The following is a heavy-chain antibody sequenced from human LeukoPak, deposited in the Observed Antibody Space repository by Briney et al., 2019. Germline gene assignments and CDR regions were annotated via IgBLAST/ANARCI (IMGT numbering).Heavy chain of an antibody. CDR1: GYTFTGYY. Sequence: EASVKVSCKASGYTFTGYYMHWVRQAPGQGLEWMGWINPNSGGTNYAQKFQGRVTMTRDTSISTAYMELSSLRSEDTAVYYCARGSSEITIFGVVQFDYWGQGTLVTVSS. CDR3: ARGSSEITIFGVVQFDY. D-gene: IGHD3-3*01. CDR2: INPNSGGT. J-gene: IGHJ4*02. V-gene: IGHV1-2*02.